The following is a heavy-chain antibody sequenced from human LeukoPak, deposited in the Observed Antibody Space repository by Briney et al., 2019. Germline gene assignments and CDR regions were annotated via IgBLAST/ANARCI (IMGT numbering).Heavy chain of an antibody. V-gene: IGHV3-23*01. CDR3: AKEPASYDYVWGSFDY. Sequence: WLRQPPGKGLEWVSAISGSGGSTYYADSVKGRFTISRDNSKNTLYLQMNSLRAEDTAVYYCAKEPASYDYVWGSFDYWGQGTLVTVSS. CDR2: ISGSGGST. D-gene: IGHD3-16*01. J-gene: IGHJ4*02.